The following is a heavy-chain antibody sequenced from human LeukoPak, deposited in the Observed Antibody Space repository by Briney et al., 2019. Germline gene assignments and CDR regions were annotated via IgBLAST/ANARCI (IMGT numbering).Heavy chain of an antibody. CDR1: GYTFTDYY. D-gene: IGHD6-13*01. V-gene: IGHV1-46*01. Sequence: ASVQVSCQASGYTFTDYYMHWVRQAPGQGLEWMGILNPSGGSTSYAQKFQGRVTMTRDMSTSTVYMELSSLRSEDTAVYYCARANPMMQQLVLPGDAFDIWGQGTMVTVSS. CDR2: LNPSGGST. CDR3: ARANPMMQQLVLPGDAFDI. J-gene: IGHJ3*02.